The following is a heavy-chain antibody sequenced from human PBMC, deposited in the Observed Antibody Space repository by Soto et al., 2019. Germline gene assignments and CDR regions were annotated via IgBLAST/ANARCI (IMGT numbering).Heavy chain of an antibody. CDR2: MSYSGIT. CDR1: GGSISNDY. D-gene: IGHD5-12*01. V-gene: IGHV4-59*12. J-gene: IGHJ6*01. CDR3: AIERKWLRTNGMAV. Sequence: SETLSLTCIVSGGSISNDYWSWIRQPPGKGLEWIGYMSYSGITNYNPSLKSRVTISVDTSKNQFSLKLSSVTAADTAVYYCAIERKWLRTNGMAVWGQGSTVTVSS.